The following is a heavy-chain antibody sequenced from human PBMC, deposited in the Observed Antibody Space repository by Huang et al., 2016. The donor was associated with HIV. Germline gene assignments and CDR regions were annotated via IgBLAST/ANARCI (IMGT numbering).Heavy chain of an antibody. CDR2: INGGKCDT. V-gene: IGHV1-3*01. D-gene: IGHD3-3*01. CDR3: ARDPLDIRRHFDF. CDR1: GYTFSSHA. J-gene: IGHJ4*02. Sequence: QVQLVQSGAEVKKPGTSVKVSCKTSGYTFSSHALHWLRQAPGQRPEWMGWINGGKCDTKYSQKFQVRVTITSDTSANIGYMELNSLLSEDTAVYYCARDPLDIRRHFDFWGQGSLVTVSS.